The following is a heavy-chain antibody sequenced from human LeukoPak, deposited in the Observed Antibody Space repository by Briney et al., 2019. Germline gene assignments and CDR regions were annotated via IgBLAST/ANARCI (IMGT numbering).Heavy chain of an antibody. CDR1: GGSISSGSYY. CDR3: ARRRRRWLQFLLAKYLDYFDY. CDR2: IYTSGST. J-gene: IGHJ4*02. V-gene: IGHV4-61*02. D-gene: IGHD5-24*01. Sequence: SETLSLTCTVSGGSISSGSYYWSWIRQPAGKGLEWIGRIYTSGSTNYNPSLKSRVTISVDTSKNQFSLKLSSVTAADTAVYYCARRRRRWLQFLLAKYLDYFDYWGQGTLVTVSS.